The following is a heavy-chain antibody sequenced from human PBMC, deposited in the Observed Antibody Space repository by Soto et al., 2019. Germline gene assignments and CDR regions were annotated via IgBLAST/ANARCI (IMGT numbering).Heavy chain of an antibody. CDR2: MNPNSGNT. V-gene: IGHV1-8*01. Sequence: QVQLVQSGAEVKKPGASVKVSCKASGYTFTSYDINWVRQATGQGLEWMGWMNPNSGNTGYAQKFQGRVTMTRKTSISTAYMELSSLRSEDTAVYYCARADYYDRSGYLLPCGYGGQGTLVTVSS. CDR3: ARADYYDRSGYLLPCGY. J-gene: IGHJ4*02. D-gene: IGHD3-22*01. CDR1: GYTFTSYD.